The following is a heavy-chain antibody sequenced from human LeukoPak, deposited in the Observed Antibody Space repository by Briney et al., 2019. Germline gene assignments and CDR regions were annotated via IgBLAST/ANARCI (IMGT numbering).Heavy chain of an antibody. CDR1: GFTFGSYW. D-gene: IGHD2-21*02. CDR3: AREGIVVVTSDAFDI. V-gene: IGHV3-7*01. CDR2: IKQDGSEK. Sequence: GGSLRLSCAASGFTFGSYWMSWVRQAPGKGLEWVANIKQDGSEKYYVDSVKGRFTISRDNAKNSLYLQMNSLRAEDTAVYYCAREGIVVVTSDAFDIWGQGTMVTVSS. J-gene: IGHJ3*02.